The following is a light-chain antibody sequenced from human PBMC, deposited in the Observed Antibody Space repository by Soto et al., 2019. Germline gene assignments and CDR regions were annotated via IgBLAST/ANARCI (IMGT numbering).Light chain of an antibody. Sequence: IVMTQSPATLSVSPGERTTLSCRASQSVSSNLAWYQQKPDQAPTNLLNCAAIRAAGMLPRLIASGRGRDVTLTISDVQPADFAVDYCRQRQNWPRTFGQGTKVDIK. CDR2: CAA. CDR3: RQRQNWPRT. CDR1: QSVSSN. J-gene: IGKJ1*01. V-gene: IGKV3D-15*03.